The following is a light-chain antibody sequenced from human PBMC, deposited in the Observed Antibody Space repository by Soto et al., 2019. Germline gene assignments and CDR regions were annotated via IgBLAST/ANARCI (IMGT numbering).Light chain of an antibody. V-gene: IGKV4-1*01. CDR2: WAS. Sequence: DIVMTQSPDSLAVSLGERATINCKSSQNILYSSNNKNYLAWYQQKPGQPPKLLTYWASTQESGVPDRFSGSGSGTDFTLTINSLQAEDVAVYYCQQYYQIPHTFGQGTKLEI. CDR3: QQYYQIPHT. CDR1: QNILYSSNNKNY. J-gene: IGKJ2*01.